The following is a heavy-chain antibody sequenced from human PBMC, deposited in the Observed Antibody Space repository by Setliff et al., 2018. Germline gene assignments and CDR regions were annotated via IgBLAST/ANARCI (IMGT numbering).Heavy chain of an antibody. J-gene: IGHJ3*02. CDR2: IDPSGNT. Sequence: SETLSLTCTVSGGSISSGSNYWSWIRQPAGKGLEWIGHIDPSGNTNYSPSLKSRVTISGDTSKNQFSLKVTSVTAADTAVYYCASRSGVVEDPPRQVILDDGFDIWGQGTMVTVSS. CDR3: ASRSGVVEDPPRQVILDDGFDI. V-gene: IGHV4-61*09. D-gene: IGHD2-15*01. CDR1: GGSISSGSNY.